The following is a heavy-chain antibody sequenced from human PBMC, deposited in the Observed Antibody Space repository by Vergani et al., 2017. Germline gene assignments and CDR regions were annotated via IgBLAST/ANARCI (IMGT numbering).Heavy chain of an antibody. V-gene: IGHV3-23*01. J-gene: IGHJ4*02. CDR1: GFSFPGYA. CDR3: TKVSRGYTGYFFDY. D-gene: IGHD5-12*01. CDR2: VSGSSPTP. Sequence: EVQLLESGGGLVQPGGSLRLSCEASGFSFPGYAMSWVRQAPGKGMEWVSSVSGSSPTPYYAASVKGRFIISRDNSKNTLHLQMHSLRADDTAVYYCTKVSRGYTGYFFDYWGQGTLATVSS.